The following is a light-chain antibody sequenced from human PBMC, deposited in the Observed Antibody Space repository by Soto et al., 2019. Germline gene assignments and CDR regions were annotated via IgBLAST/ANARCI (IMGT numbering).Light chain of an antibody. J-gene: IGKJ1*01. CDR2: GAS. Sequence: DIQLTQSPSSLSASVGDRVTITCRASQTIATYLHWFQQKPGKAPNLLISGASNLQSGVPSRFSGSGSGTDFTLTISNLQPDDFATYYCQQRYNTPWTFGKGTKVEIK. CDR3: QQRYNTPWT. CDR1: QTIATY. V-gene: IGKV1-39*01.